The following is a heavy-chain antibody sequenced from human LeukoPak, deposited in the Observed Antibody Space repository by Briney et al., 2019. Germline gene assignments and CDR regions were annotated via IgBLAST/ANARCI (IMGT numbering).Heavy chain of an antibody. Sequence: ASVKVSCKASGYTFTSYGISWVRQAPGQGLEWMGWISAYNGNTNYAQKLQGRVTMTTDTSTSTAYMELRSLRSDDTAVYYCARGYCSSTSCYTTFFDYWGQGTLVTVSS. J-gene: IGHJ4*02. D-gene: IGHD2-2*02. CDR3: ARGYCSSTSCYTTFFDY. CDR1: GYTFTSYG. V-gene: IGHV1-18*01. CDR2: ISAYNGNT.